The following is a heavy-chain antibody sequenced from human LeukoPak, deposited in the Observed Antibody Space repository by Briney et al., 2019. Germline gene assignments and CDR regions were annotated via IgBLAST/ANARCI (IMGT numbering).Heavy chain of an antibody. D-gene: IGHD2/OR15-2a*01. J-gene: IGHJ3*02. V-gene: IGHV3-20*01. Sequence: PGGSLRLSCAASGFTFDDYGMSWVRQAPGKGLEWVSGINWNGGSTGYADPVKGRFTTSRDNAKNSLYLQMNSLRAEDTALYHCARDRGTTADDAFDIWGQGTMVTVSS. CDR3: ARDRGTTADDAFDI. CDR1: GFTFDDYG. CDR2: INWNGGST.